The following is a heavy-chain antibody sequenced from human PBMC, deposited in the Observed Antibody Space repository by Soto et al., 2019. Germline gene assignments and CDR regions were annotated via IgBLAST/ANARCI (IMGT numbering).Heavy chain of an antibody. Sequence: EVQLVESGGGLVQPGGSLRLSCAASGFTFSSYWMSWVRQAPGKGLEWVANIKQDGSEKYYVGSVKGRVTISRYNAKNALCLRMNSLRAEDTAVYYCARHYCSGGSCLFGPWGQGTLVTVSS. J-gene: IGHJ5*02. CDR2: IKQDGSEK. CDR1: GFTFSSYW. CDR3: ARHYCSGGSCLFGP. D-gene: IGHD2-15*01. V-gene: IGHV3-7*01.